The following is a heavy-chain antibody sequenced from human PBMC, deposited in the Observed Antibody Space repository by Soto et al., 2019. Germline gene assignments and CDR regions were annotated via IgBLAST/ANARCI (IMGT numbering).Heavy chain of an antibody. V-gene: IGHV3-33*01. CDR2: IWYDGSNK. CDR1: GFTFSSYG. CDR3: ARGSGTVTTRGKYYYMDV. D-gene: IGHD4-17*01. Sequence: GGSLRLSCAASGFTFSSYGMHWVRQAPGKGLEWVAVIWYDGSNKYYADSVKGRFTISRDNSKNTLYLQMNSLRAEDTAVYYCARGSGTVTTRGKYYYMDVWGKGTTVTVSS. J-gene: IGHJ6*03.